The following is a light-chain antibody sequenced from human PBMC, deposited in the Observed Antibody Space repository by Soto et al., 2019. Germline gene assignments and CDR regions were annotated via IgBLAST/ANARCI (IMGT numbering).Light chain of an antibody. V-gene: IGKV3-11*01. CDR1: QSVSRY. CDR3: QHRSVWPVS. CDR2: DAS. J-gene: IGKJ5*01. Sequence: EIVLMQSPGTLSLSPGERATLSCRASQSVSRYLFWYQQKPGLAPRLLIYDASNRATGVPARFSGSGSGTDFTLTISSLEPEDFAVYYCQHRSVWPVSFGQGTRLEIK.